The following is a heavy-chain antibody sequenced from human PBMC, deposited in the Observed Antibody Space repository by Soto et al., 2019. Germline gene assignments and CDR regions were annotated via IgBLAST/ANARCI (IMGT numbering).Heavy chain of an antibody. CDR2: ISSSNSYI. CDR1: GFTFSSYS. CDR3: ARVLRPEALDYYYYGMDV. D-gene: IGHD3-16*01. J-gene: IGHJ6*02. Sequence: AGGSLKLSCAASGFTFSSYSMNWVRQAPGKGLEWGSSISSSNSYIYYADTMKGRFTISRDNAKNSLYLQMNSLRAEDTAVYYCARVLRPEALDYYYYGMDVWGQGTTVTVSS. V-gene: IGHV3-21*06.